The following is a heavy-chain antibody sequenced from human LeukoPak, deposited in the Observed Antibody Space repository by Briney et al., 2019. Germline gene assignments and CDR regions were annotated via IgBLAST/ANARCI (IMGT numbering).Heavy chain of an antibody. Sequence: SETLSLTCTVSGDSISSSNYYWVWIRQPPGQGLEWIGTIYYSGDTYYNPSLKSRVTISVDTSKKQFSLKLTSVTAADTAVYYCARLVGEYWYFDLWGRGTLVTVSS. D-gene: IGHD6-6*01. J-gene: IGHJ2*01. CDR1: GDSISSSNYY. V-gene: IGHV4-39*01. CDR3: ARLVGEYWYFDL. CDR2: IYYSGDT.